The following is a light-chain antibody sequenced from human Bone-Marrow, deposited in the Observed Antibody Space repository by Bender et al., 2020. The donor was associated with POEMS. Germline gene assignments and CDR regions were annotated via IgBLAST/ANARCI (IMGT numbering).Light chain of an antibody. V-gene: IGLV1-44*01. J-gene: IGLJ3*02. CDR3: AAKRVVSKWV. CDR2: TNN. CDR1: GSNIGGYP. Sequence: QSVLTQPPSVSGTPGQRVTISCSGSGSNIGGYPVNWYQQLPGTAPRLLIYTNNERPSGVPDRFSGSRSGNTASLTISGLQAEDEAVYYCAAKRVVSKWVFGGGTKLTVL.